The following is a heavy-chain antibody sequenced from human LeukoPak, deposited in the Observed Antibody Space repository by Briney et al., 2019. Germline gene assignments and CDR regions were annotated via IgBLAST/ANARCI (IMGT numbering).Heavy chain of an antibody. Sequence: SETLSLTCTVSGGSISSGDYYWSWIRQPPGKGLEWIGYIYYSGSTYYNPSLKSRVTISVDTSKNQFSLKLSSVTAADTAVYYCARAHGYGGSSLDYWGQGTLVTVSS. CDR2: IYYSGST. J-gene: IGHJ4*02. V-gene: IGHV4-30-4*08. CDR1: GGSISSGDYY. D-gene: IGHD4-23*01. CDR3: ARAHGYGGSSLDY.